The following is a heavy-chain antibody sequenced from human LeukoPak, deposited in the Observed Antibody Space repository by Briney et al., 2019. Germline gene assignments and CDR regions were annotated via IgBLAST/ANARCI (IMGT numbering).Heavy chain of an antibody. CDR3: ARHEPRNSPFDY. V-gene: IGHV4-39*01. CDR2: IYYTGNI. Sequence: SETLSLTCAVSGASISRSTYYWGWTRQTPGKGLEWVASIYYTGNIVYNPSLESRVTMSVDMSKNHFSLKLRSVTAADTAVYYCARHEPRNSPFDYWGQGTLVTVSS. J-gene: IGHJ4*02. D-gene: IGHD1-14*01. CDR1: GASISRSTYY.